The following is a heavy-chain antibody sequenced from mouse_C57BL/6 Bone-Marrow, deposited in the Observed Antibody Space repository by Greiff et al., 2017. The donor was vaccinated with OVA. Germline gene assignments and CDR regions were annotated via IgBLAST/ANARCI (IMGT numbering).Heavy chain of an antibody. V-gene: IGHV1-54*01. CDR2: INPGSGGT. Sequence: VQLQQSGAELVRPGTSVKVSCKASGYAFTNYLIEWVKQRPGQGLEWIGVINPGSGGTNYNEQFKGKATLTADKTYSTAYMQRSSVTAEDSAVYIGEEWYMDDWGKGTTVNGAS. J-gene: IGHJ1*03. CDR1: GYAFTNYL. CDR3: EEWYMDD.